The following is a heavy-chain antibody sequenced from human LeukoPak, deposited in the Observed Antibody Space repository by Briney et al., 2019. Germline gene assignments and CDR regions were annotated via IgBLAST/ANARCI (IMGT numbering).Heavy chain of an antibody. CDR3: ARVSNCSGGSCYYENWFDP. CDR1: GGSFSGYY. CDR2: INHSGST. D-gene: IGHD2-15*01. V-gene: IGHV4-34*01. J-gene: IGHJ5*02. Sequence: PSETLSLTCAVYGGSFSGYYWSWIRQPPGKGLEWIGEINHSGSTNYNPSLKSRVTISVDTSKNQFSLKLSSVTAADTAVYYCARVSNCSGGSCYYENWFDPGAREPWSPSPQ.